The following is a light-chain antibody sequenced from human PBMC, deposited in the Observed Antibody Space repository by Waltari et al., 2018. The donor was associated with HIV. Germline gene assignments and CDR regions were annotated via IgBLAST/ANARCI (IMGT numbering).Light chain of an antibody. CDR1: KLGDKY. V-gene: IGLV3-1*01. CDR3: QAWDRTIHVV. J-gene: IGLJ2*01. CDR2: QDT. Sequence: SYELTQPPSVSVSPGQTASITCSGDKLGDKYACWYQQKPGQSPVLVIYQDTKRPSGIPERFSGSNSGNTATLTISGTQAMDEADYYCQAWDRTIHVVFGGGTKLTVL.